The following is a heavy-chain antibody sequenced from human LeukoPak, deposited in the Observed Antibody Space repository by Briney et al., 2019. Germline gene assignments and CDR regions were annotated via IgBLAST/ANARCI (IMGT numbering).Heavy chain of an antibody. D-gene: IGHD6-19*01. J-gene: IGHJ1*01. CDR3: ARHDVAVAGNAHYFQH. Sequence: PSETLSLTWRVSDGSISGDYWSCIRQPPGKGLEWIGYIYYTGSTDTNPSLRRRVTISVETPKNQFSLKLSCVTAADTAIYYCARHDVAVAGNAHYFQHCGQGTLDPVFS. V-gene: IGHV4-59*08. CDR1: DGSISGDY. CDR2: IYYTGST.